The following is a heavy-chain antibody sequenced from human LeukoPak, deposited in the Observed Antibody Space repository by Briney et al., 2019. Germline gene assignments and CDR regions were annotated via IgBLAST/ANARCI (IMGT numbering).Heavy chain of an antibody. D-gene: IGHD2-2*01. Sequence: ASVKVSCKASGYTFTSYDINWVRQATGQGLEWMGWMNPNSGNTGYAQKFQGRVTMTRNTSISTAYMELSRLRSDDTAVYYCARDKRYCSSTSCYYYYYMDVWGKGTTVTVSS. V-gene: IGHV1-8*01. CDR3: ARDKRYCSSTSCYYYYYMDV. CDR1: GYTFTSYD. CDR2: MNPNSGNT. J-gene: IGHJ6*03.